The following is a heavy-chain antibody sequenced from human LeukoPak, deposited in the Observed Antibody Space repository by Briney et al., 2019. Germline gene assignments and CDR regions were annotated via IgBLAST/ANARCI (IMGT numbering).Heavy chain of an antibody. CDR3: ARRDISSGWSFDY. CDR1: GGSISNFH. CDR2: IHTSGST. Sequence: KPSETLSLTCTVSGGSISNFHWSWIRQPAGKGLEGIGQIHTSGSTNYNPPLKSRVTMSIDTPENQLSRTIRSVTAADTAVYSCARRDISSGWSFDYWGQRTLVTVSS. J-gene: IGHJ4*02. V-gene: IGHV4-4*07. D-gene: IGHD6-19*01.